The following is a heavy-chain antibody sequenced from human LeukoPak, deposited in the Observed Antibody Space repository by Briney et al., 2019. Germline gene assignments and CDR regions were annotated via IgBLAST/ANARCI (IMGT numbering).Heavy chain of an antibody. Sequence: PGRSLRLSCAASGFTFSSYGMHLVRQAPGKGLEWVAFIRYDGSNKYYADSVKGRFTISRDNSKNTLYLQMNSLRAEDTAVYYCAKDKSSSWPSNWFDPWGQGTLVTVSS. J-gene: IGHJ5*02. D-gene: IGHD6-13*01. CDR2: IRYDGSNK. CDR3: AKDKSSSWPSNWFDP. CDR1: GFTFSSYG. V-gene: IGHV3-30*02.